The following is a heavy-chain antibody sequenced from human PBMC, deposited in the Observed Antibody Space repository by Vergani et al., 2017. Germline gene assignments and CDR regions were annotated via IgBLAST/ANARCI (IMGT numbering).Heavy chain of an antibody. V-gene: IGHV3-30*04. Sequence: QVQLVESGGGVVQPGRSLSLSCAASGFTFSSYAWHWFRRPPGRGLGWVAVISYDGSKKYNADSVKGRFTISRDNSKNTLYLQMISLRAEDTAVYYCARDGLSSRAALSYLDYWGQGTLVTVSS. CDR3: ARDGLSSRAALSYLDY. J-gene: IGHJ4*02. CDR2: ISYDGSKK. D-gene: IGHD6-6*01. CDR1: GFTFSSYA.